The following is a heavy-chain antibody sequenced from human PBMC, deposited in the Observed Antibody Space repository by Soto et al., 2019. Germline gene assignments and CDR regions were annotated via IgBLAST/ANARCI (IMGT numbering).Heavy chain of an antibody. CDR1: GDSVSTKSAT. CDR2: TYYRSTWNN. V-gene: IGHV6-1*01. CDR3: ARLIGNSWLDS. D-gene: IGHD2-8*01. J-gene: IGHJ5*01. Sequence: SQTLSLTCAISGDSVSTKSATWDWIRQSPSRGLEWLGRTYYRSTWNNDYAASVKGQITINPDASNNQLSLQLNSVTPDDTAVYYCARLIGNSWLDSWGQGTLVTVSS.